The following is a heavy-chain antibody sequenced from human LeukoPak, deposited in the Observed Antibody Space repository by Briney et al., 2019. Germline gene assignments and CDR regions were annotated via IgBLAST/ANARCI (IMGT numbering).Heavy chain of an antibody. CDR3: AKGKVYAMGYCFDY. CDR2: ISGSGGST. Sequence: TGGSLRLSCAASGFTFSSYAMSWVRQAPGKGLEWVSAISGSGGSTYYADSVKGRFTISRDNSKNTLYLQMNSLRAEDTAVYYCAKGKVYAMGYCFDYWGQGTLVTVSS. CDR1: GFTFSSYA. V-gene: IGHV3-23*01. J-gene: IGHJ4*02. D-gene: IGHD2-8*01.